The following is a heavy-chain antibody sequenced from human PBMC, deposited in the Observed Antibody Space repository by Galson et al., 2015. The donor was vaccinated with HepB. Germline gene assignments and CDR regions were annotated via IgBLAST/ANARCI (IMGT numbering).Heavy chain of an antibody. CDR2: ISYDGSNK. J-gene: IGHJ4*02. Sequence: SLRLSCAASGFTFNSYAMHWVRQAPGKGLEWVAVISYDGSNKYYADSVKGRFTISRDNSKNTLYLQMNSLRAEDTAVYYCAKGWRDGYNLWIWYYWGQGTLVTVSS. D-gene: IGHD5-24*01. V-gene: IGHV3-30*04. CDR3: AKGWRDGYNLWIWYY. CDR1: GFTFNSYA.